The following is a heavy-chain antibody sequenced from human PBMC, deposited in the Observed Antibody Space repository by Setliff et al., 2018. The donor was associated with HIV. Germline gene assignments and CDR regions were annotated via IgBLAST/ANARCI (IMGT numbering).Heavy chain of an antibody. Sequence: ASVKVSCKASGYTFTNYGISWVRHAPGQGLEWMGWISAYNGDTDYAQKLQGRVTMTTDTTTSTAYMELRSLRSEDTAVYYCARTYYDSLTGYYSTFGYWGQGTLVTVSS. CDR3: ARTYYDSLTGYYSTFGY. CDR1: GYTFTNYG. J-gene: IGHJ4*02. D-gene: IGHD3-9*01. CDR2: ISAYNGDT. V-gene: IGHV1-18*01.